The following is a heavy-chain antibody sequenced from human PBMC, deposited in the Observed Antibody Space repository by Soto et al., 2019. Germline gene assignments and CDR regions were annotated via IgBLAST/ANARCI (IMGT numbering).Heavy chain of an antibody. CDR2: IYYDDSDT. CDR3: ARAAIPDNWFDP. Sequence: GESLKISCKVSGDIFTKYWIGWVRQKPGKGLEWMGIIYYDDSDTRYSPSFQGQVTMSADKSRSTAYLQWSSLKASDTATYYCARAAIPDNWFDPRGQGTLVTVAS. CDR1: GDIFTKYW. J-gene: IGHJ5*02. D-gene: IGHD2-2*02. V-gene: IGHV5-51*01.